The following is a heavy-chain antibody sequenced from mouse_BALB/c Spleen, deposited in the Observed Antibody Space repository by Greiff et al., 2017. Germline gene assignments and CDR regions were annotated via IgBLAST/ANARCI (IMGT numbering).Heavy chain of an antibody. Sequence: QVQLKESGPGLVAPSQSLSITCTVSGFSLTGYGVNWVRQPPGKGLEWLGMIWGDGSTDYNSALKSRLSISKDNSKSQVFLKMNSLQTDDTARYYCARDRESPSRLLLLRLRAMDYWGQGTSVTVSS. CDR3: ARDRESPSRLLLLRLRAMDY. D-gene: IGHD1-2*01. V-gene: IGHV2-6-7*01. CDR2: IWGDGST. CDR1: GFSLTGYG. J-gene: IGHJ4*01.